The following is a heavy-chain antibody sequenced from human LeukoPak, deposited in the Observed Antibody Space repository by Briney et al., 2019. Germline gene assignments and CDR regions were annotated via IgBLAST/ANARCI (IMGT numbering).Heavy chain of an antibody. D-gene: IGHD6-6*01. V-gene: IGHV1-8*01. CDR3: AAREAGSSSLRPLDY. J-gene: IGHJ4*02. CDR1: GYTFTSYD. Sequence: EASVKVSCKASGYTFTSYDINWVRQATGQGPEWMGRMNPNSGNTGYAQKFQGRVTMTRNTSISTAYMELSSLRSEDTAVYYCAAREAGSSSLRPLDYWGQGTLVTVAS. CDR2: MNPNSGNT.